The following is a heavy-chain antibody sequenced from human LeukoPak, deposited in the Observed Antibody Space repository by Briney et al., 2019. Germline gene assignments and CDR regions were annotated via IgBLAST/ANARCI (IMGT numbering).Heavy chain of an antibody. J-gene: IGHJ3*02. CDR3: ASRYCSGGSCYLDAFDI. CDR2: IYYSGST. V-gene: IGHV4-61*01. CDR1: GGSVSSGSYY. Sequence: SETLSLTCTVSGGSVSSGSYYWSWIRQPPGKGLEWIGYIYYSGSTNYNPSLKSRVTISVDTSKNQFSLKLSSVTAADTAVYYCASRYCSGGSCYLDAFDIWGQGTKVTVSS. D-gene: IGHD2-15*01.